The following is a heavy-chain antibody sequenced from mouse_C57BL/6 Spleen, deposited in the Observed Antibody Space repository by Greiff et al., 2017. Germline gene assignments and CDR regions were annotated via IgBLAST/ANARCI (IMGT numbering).Heavy chain of an antibody. Sequence: EVQLVESGPGMVKPSQSLSLTCTVTGYSITSGYDWHWIRHFPGNKLEWMGYISYSGSTNYNPSLKSRISITHDTSKNHFFLKLNSVTTEDTATYFCARGEDYGLFAYWGQGTLVTVSA. CDR3: ARGEDYGLFAY. D-gene: IGHD2-4*01. V-gene: IGHV3-1*01. CDR2: ISYSGST. J-gene: IGHJ3*01. CDR1: GYSITSGYD.